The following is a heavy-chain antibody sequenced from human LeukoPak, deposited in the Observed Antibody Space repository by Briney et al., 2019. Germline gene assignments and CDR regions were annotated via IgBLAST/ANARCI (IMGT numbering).Heavy chain of an antibody. CDR3: ARTYCGGDCYYSYFDY. J-gene: IGHJ4*02. CDR1: GYSFTTYW. V-gene: IGHV5-51*01. Sequence: GESLKISCKGSGYSFTTYWIGWVRQMPGKGLEWMGIIYPGDSDTRYSPSFQGQVTISADKSISTAYLQWSSLKASDTATYYCARTYCGGDCYYSYFDYWGQGTLVTVSS. D-gene: IGHD2-21*02. CDR2: IYPGDSDT.